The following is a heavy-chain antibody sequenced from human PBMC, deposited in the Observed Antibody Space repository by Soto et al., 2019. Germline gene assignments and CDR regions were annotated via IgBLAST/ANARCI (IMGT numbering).Heavy chain of an antibody. D-gene: IGHD1-26*01. Sequence: ASVKVSCQASGGTFSSYAISWVRQAPGRGLEWMGGIIPIFGTANYAQKFQGRVTITADESTSTAFMELNSLRSEDTAVYYCARAGVKWECSSWFDPWGQGTLVTVSS. V-gene: IGHV1-69*13. CDR3: ARAGVKWECSSWFDP. CDR1: GGTFSSYA. CDR2: IIPIFGTA. J-gene: IGHJ5*02.